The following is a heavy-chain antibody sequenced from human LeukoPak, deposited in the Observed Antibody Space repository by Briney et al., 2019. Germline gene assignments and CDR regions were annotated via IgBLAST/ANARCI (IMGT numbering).Heavy chain of an antibody. CDR1: GGSFSGYY. J-gene: IGHJ4*02. Sequence: SETLSLTCAVYGGSFSGYYWSWIRQPPGKGLEWIGEINHSGSTNYNPSLKSRVTISVDTSKNQFSLKLSSVTAADTAVYYCARRGSGWYGRSFDYWGQGTLVTVSS. CDR2: INHSGST. D-gene: IGHD6-19*01. CDR3: ARRGSGWYGRSFDY. V-gene: IGHV4-34*01.